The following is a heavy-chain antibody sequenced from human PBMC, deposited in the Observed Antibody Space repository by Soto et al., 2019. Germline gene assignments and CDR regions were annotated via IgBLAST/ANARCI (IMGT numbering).Heavy chain of an antibody. CDR1: GGSISSGGYY. V-gene: IGHV4-31*03. Sequence: SETLSLTCTVSGGSISSGGYYWSWIRQHPGKGLEWIGYIYYSGSTYYNPSLKSRVTISVDTSKNQFSLKLSSVTAADTAVYYWARRSLSCFDPCGQRTLVTVSS. J-gene: IGHJ5*02. D-gene: IGHD2-15*01. CDR2: IYYSGST. CDR3: ARRSLSCFDP.